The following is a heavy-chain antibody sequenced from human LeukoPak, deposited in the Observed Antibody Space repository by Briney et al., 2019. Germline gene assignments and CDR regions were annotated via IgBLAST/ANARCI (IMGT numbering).Heavy chain of an antibody. J-gene: IGHJ6*02. CDR1: GHSFTSYW. Sequence: GESLKISCQGSGHSFTSYWIGWVRQMPGKGLEWMGIIYPGDSDTRYSPSFQGQVTISADKSISTAYLQWSSLKASDTAMYYCARHKRETTVVTPYYYYGMDVWGQGTTVTVSS. CDR3: ARHKRETTVVTPYYYYGMDV. V-gene: IGHV5-51*01. CDR2: IYPGDSDT. D-gene: IGHD4-23*01.